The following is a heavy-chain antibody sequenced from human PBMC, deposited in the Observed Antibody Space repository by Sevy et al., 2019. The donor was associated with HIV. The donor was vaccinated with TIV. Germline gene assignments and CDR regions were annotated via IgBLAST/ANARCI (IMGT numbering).Heavy chain of an antibody. J-gene: IGHJ4*02. D-gene: IGHD3-10*01. CDR2: IGIYNGNA. CDR3: ARVPTYYYGSATYFDY. Sequence: ASVKVSCKASGYTFASNGISWVRQAPGQGLEWMGWIGIYNGNAKSAQKFQGRVTMTTDTSTSTAYMELGSLRSDDTAVYYCARVPTYYYGSATYFDYWCQGTLVTVSS. CDR1: GYTFASNG. V-gene: IGHV1-18*01.